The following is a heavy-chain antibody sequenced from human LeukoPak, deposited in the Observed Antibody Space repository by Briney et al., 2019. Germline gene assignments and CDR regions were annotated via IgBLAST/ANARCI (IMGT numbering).Heavy chain of an antibody. CDR2: NYYSWST. Sequence: SQTLSLTCTVSGGSISSHFWSWIRQPPGKGLEWIAYNYYSWSTDYNTSLKSRVTISVDTSKNQFTLKLSSVTAADTAVYYCARQTMTTADAFDIWGQGTMVTVSS. J-gene: IGHJ3*02. CDR3: ARQTMTTADAFDI. V-gene: IGHV4-59*08. CDR1: GGSISSHF. D-gene: IGHD4-17*01.